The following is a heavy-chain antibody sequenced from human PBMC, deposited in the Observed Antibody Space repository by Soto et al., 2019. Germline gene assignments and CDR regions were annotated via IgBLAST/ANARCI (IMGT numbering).Heavy chain of an antibody. CDR1: GGTFSSYA. CDR2: FIPIFGAA. J-gene: IGHJ6*02. V-gene: IGHV1-69*12. CDR3: ARHVPAAGYYYGMDV. Sequence: QVQLVQSGAEVKKPGSSVKVSCKASGGTFSSYAISWVRQAPGQGLEWMGGFIPIFGAANYAQKFQGRVTFTADESTSTAYMELSSLRSEDTAVYYCARHVPAAGYYYGMDVWGQGTTVTVSS. D-gene: IGHD2-2*01.